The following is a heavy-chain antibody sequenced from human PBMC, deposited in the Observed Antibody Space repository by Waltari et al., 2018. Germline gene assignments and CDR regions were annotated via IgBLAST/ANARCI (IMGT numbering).Heavy chain of an antibody. Sequence: QLQLQESGPGLVKPSETLSLTCPVPGGPISSSSYYWGWIRQPPGKGLEWIGSIYYSGSTYYNPSLKSRVTISVDTSKNQFSLKLSSVTAADTAVYYCATYGDYVHLYFDLWGRGTLFTVSS. D-gene: IGHD4-17*01. CDR1: GGPISSSSYY. V-gene: IGHV4-39*07. CDR2: IYYSGST. J-gene: IGHJ2*01. CDR3: ATYGDYVHLYFDL.